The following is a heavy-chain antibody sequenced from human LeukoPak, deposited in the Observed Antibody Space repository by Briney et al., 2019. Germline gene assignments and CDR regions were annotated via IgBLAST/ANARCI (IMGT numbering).Heavy chain of an antibody. Sequence: GGSLRLSCTASGITVSSNDMCWVRQAPGKGLEWISLIYSGGRTDYADSVKGRFTITRDNSKNMVYLQMNSLRGDDTAVYYCAGVLRGAFDIWGQGKMVAVSS. V-gene: IGHV3-53*01. CDR1: GITVSSND. J-gene: IGHJ3*02. CDR3: AGVLRGAFDI. CDR2: IYSGGRT.